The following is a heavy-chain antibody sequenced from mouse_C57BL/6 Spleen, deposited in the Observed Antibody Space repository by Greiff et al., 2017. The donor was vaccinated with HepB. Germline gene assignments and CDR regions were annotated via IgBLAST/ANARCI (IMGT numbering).Heavy chain of an antibody. CDR1: GYAFTNYL. Sequence: VQLQESGAELVRPGTSVKVSCKASGYAFTNYLIEWVKQRPGQGLEWIGVINPGSGGTNYNEKFKGKATLTADKSSSTAYMQLSSLTSEDSAVYFCAREDGSSLFAYWGQGTLVTVSA. CDR2: INPGSGGT. D-gene: IGHD1-1*01. V-gene: IGHV1-54*01. J-gene: IGHJ3*01. CDR3: AREDGSSLFAY.